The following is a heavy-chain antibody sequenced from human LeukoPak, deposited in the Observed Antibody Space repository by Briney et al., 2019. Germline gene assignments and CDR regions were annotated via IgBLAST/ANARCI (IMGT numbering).Heavy chain of an antibody. Sequence: GASVKVSCKASGYTFTSYGISWVRQAPGQGLEWMGWISAYNGNTNYAQKLQGRVTMTTDTSTSTAYMELRSLRSDDTAVYYCAREESISFWGRVYGSGSLTIFDYWGQGTLVTVSS. CDR2: ISAYNGNT. CDR1: GYTFTSYG. J-gene: IGHJ4*02. V-gene: IGHV1-18*01. CDR3: AREESISFWGRVYGSGSLTIFDY. D-gene: IGHD3-10*01.